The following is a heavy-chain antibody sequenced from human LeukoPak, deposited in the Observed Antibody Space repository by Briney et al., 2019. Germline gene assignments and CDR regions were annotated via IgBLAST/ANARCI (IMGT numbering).Heavy chain of an antibody. CDR3: ARGGVGSWFDP. Sequence: PSETLSLTCTVSGGSVSSGSYYWSWIRQPPGKGLEWIGYIYYRGSTNYNPSLKSRVTISVDTSKNQFSLKLSSVTAADTAVYYCARGGVGSWFDPWGQGTLVIVSS. V-gene: IGHV4-61*01. D-gene: IGHD3-16*01. J-gene: IGHJ5*02. CDR2: IYYRGST. CDR1: GGSVSSGSYY.